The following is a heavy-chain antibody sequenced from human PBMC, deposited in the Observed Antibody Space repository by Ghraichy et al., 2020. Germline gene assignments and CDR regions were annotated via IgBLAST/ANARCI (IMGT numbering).Heavy chain of an antibody. CDR2: FYSGGTT. V-gene: IGHV3-53*01. CDR1: GFNVRSTY. D-gene: IGHD6-19*01. CDR3: ASCSAWDKDGFDV. J-gene: IGHJ3*01. Sequence: GGSLRLSCAASGFNVRSTYMIWVRQAPGKGLEWVSVFYSGGTTRYADSVKGRFTISRDKSKNTLDLQMNSLRGDDTAVYYCASCSAWDKDGFDVWGQGAMVTVSS.